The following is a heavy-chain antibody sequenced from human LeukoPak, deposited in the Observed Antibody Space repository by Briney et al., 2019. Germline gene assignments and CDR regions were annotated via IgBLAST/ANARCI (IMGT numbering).Heavy chain of an antibody. CDR1: GFTFSSYA. D-gene: IGHD5-18*01. J-gene: IGHJ4*02. Sequence: AGGSLRLSCAASGFTFSSYAMSWVRQAPGKGLEWVPAISGSGGSTYYADSVKGRFTISRDNSKNTLYLQMNSLRAEDTAVYYCAKDTTQGYSYGSIEQDYWGQGTLVTVSS. CDR2: ISGSGGST. CDR3: AKDTTQGYSYGSIEQDY. V-gene: IGHV3-23*01.